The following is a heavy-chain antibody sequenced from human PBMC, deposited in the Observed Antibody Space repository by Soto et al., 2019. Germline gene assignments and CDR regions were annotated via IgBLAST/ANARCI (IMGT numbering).Heavy chain of an antibody. CDR3: AKVIGWWDGPGDY. J-gene: IGHJ4*02. CDR2: ISYDGSNK. D-gene: IGHD2-15*01. Sequence: VQLVESGGGVVQPGRSLRLSCAASGFTFSSYGMHWVRQAPGKGLEWVAVISYDGSNKYYADSVKGRFTISRDNSKNTLYLQMNSLRAEDTAVYYCAKVIGWWDGPGDYWGQGTLVTVSS. V-gene: IGHV3-30*18. CDR1: GFTFSSYG.